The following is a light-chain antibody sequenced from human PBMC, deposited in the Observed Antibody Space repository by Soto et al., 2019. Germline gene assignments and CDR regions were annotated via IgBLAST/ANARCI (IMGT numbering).Light chain of an antibody. CDR2: DTS. J-gene: IGKJ4*01. Sequence: DIVLTQSPATLSLSPGDRVTLSCGASQSVVGGYFAWYQQKPGLAPRLIIYDTSIRASGIPDRISGSGSGTHFTLTISGLEPEDFALYYCQQYGVTPPNSFGGGTKVDIK. CDR3: QQYGVTPPNS. CDR1: QSVVGGY. V-gene: IGKV3D-20*01.